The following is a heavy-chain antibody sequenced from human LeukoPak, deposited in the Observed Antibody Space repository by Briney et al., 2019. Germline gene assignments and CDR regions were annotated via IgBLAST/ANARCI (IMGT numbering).Heavy chain of an antibody. CDR2: IYTSGNT. D-gene: IGHD4-17*01. J-gene: IGHJ4*02. CDR1: GDSIRSGTYY. Sequence: NPSQTLSLTCTVSGDSIRSGTYYWRWIRQPAGKGLEWIGRIYTSGNTNYNPSLKSRVTISVVTSKNQFSLKLSSVTAADTAVYYCARGGGTTRIDYWGQGTLVTVSS. V-gene: IGHV4-61*02. CDR3: ARGGGTTRIDY.